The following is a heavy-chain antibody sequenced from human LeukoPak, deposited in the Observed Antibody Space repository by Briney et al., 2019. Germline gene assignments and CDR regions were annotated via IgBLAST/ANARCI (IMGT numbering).Heavy chain of an antibody. V-gene: IGHV3-30*02. CDR3: AKDTTPPKAGFDP. Sequence: GGSLRLSCAASGFTFSSYGMHWVRQAPGKGLEWVAFIRYDGSNKYYADSVKGRFTISRDNSKNTLYLQMNSLRAEDTAVYYCAKDTTPPKAGFDPWGQGTLVTASS. D-gene: IGHD1-14*01. J-gene: IGHJ5*02. CDR1: GFTFSSYG. CDR2: IRYDGSNK.